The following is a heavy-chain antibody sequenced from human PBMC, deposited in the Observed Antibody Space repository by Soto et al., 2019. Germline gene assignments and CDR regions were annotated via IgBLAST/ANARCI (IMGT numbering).Heavy chain of an antibody. CDR2: IIPIFGTA. CDR3: AGYSSSWYPLFDY. J-gene: IGHJ4*02. CDR1: GGTFSSYA. D-gene: IGHD6-13*01. V-gene: IGHV1-69*13. Sequence: SVKVSCKASGGTFSSYAISWVRQAPGQGLEWMGGIIPIFGTANYAQKFQGRVTITADESTSTAYMELSSLRSEDTAVYYCAGYSSSWYPLFDYWGQGXLVTVYS.